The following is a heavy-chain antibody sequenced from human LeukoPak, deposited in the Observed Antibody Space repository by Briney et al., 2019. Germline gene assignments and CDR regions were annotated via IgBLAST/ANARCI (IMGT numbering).Heavy chain of an antibody. CDR1: GFTFSNYM. CDR3: LRDLNWSLDQ. Sequence: RGSLRLSCAASGFTFSNYMMHWVRQAPGKGLVWVSRIKSDGITITYADSVKGRFTISRDNAKNTLYLQMNSLRAEDTAVYYCLRDLNWSLDQWGQGTLVTVSS. V-gene: IGHV3-74*01. D-gene: IGHD1-20*01. CDR2: IKSDGITI. J-gene: IGHJ4*02.